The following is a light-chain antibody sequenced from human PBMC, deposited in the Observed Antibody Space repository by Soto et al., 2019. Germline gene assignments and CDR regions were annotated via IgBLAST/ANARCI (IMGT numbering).Light chain of an antibody. CDR3: QQYGSSPMT. J-gene: IGKJ5*01. V-gene: IGKV3-20*01. Sequence: EIVLTQSPGTLSLSPGERATLSCRASQSVSSNYLAWYQQKPGQAPRVLIYVASSRATGIPDRLSGSGSGTDFTLPINRLEPEDFAVYYGQQYGSSPMTFGQGTRLEIK. CDR2: VAS. CDR1: QSVSSNY.